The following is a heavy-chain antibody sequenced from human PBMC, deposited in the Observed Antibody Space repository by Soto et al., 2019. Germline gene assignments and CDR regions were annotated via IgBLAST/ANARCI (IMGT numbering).Heavy chain of an antibody. V-gene: IGHV5-51*01. J-gene: IGHJ4*02. CDR2: IYPGDSDT. CDR1: GYSFTSYW. D-gene: IGHD2-15*01. CDR3: ARQNFPCSGGSCYSLNFDY. Sequence: GESLKISCKGSGYSFTSYWIGWVRQMPGKGLEWMGIIYPGDSDTRYSPSFQGQVTISADKSISTAYLQWSSLKASDTAMYYCARQNFPCSGGSCYSLNFDYWGQGTLVTVSS.